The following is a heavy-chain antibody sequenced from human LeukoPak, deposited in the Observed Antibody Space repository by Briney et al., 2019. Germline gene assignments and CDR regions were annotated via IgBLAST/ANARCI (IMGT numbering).Heavy chain of an antibody. D-gene: IGHD6-19*01. J-gene: IGHJ4*02. V-gene: IGHV4-59*08. CDR2: IYYSGST. Sequence: SETLSLTCTVSGGSISSYYWSWIRQPPGKGLEWIGYIYYSGSTNYNPSLKSRVTISVDTSKNQFSLKLSSVTAADTAVYYCARGIIAVADTFDYWGQGTLVTVSS. CDR3: ARGIIAVADTFDY. CDR1: GGSISSYY.